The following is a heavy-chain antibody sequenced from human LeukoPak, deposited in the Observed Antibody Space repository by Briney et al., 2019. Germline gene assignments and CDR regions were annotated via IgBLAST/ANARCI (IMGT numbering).Heavy chain of an antibody. CDR1: GGSFSGYY. D-gene: IGHD3-16*01. J-gene: IGHJ5*02. CDR3: ARGNVPGGVTLLTGVWFDP. Sequence: SETLSLTCAVYGGSFSGYYWSWIRQPPGKGLEWIGEINHSGSTNYNPSLKSRVTISVDTSKNQFSLKLSSVTAADTAVYYCARGNVPGGVTLLTGVWFDPWGQGTLVTVSS. V-gene: IGHV4-34*01. CDR2: INHSGST.